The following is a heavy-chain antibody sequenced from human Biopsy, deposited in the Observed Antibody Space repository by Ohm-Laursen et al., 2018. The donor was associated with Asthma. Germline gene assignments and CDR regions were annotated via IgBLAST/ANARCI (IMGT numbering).Heavy chain of an antibody. CDR2: IYSGGTS. D-gene: IGHD3-22*01. V-gene: IGHV3-53*01. Sequence: GSLTLSCTASGFAVSSAPMFWVRQAPGKGLEWVSVIYSGGTSHTADSVRGRFTISRDYSKNTLYLQMHSLRAEDTAVYYCARVDSSNWSHYYFDYWGQGTLVTVSS. CDR1: GFAVSSAP. CDR3: ARVDSSNWSHYYFDY. J-gene: IGHJ4*02.